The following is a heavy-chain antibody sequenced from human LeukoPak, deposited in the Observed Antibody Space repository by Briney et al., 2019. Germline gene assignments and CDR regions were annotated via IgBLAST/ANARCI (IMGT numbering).Heavy chain of an antibody. D-gene: IGHD5-18*01. CDR3: ARHVDSYGSFDY. J-gene: IGHJ4*02. Sequence: GSLRLSCAASGFTFSSYAMSWVRQAPGKGLEWIGSIYYSGSTYYNPSLKSRVTISVDTSKNQFSLKLSSVTAADTAVYYCARHVDSYGSFDYWGQGTLVTVSS. CDR2: IYYSGST. V-gene: IGHV4-39*01. CDR1: GFTFSSYA.